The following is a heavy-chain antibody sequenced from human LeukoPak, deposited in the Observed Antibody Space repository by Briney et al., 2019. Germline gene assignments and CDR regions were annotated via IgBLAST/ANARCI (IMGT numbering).Heavy chain of an antibody. CDR2: INPSGGST. D-gene: IGHD2-15*01. V-gene: IGHV1-46*01. J-gene: IGHJ6*03. CDR3: AKDGGYYCSGGSCYYYYYMDV. Sequence: ASVKVSCKASGYTFTSYYMHWVRQAPGQGLEWMGIINPSGGSTSYAQKFQGRVTMTRDMSTSTVYMELSSLRSEDTAVYYCAKDGGYYCSGGSCYYYYYMDVWGKGTTVTISS. CDR1: GYTFTSYY.